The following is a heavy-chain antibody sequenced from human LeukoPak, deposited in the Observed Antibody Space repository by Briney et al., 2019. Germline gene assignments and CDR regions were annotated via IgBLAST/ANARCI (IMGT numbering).Heavy chain of an antibody. D-gene: IGHD3-10*01. CDR1: GYTFTSYG. J-gene: IGHJ4*02. CDR2: ISAYNGNT. Sequence: GASVKVSCKASGYTFTSYGISWVRQAPGQGLEWMGWISAYNGNTNYAQKLQGRVTMTTDTSTSTAYMELRSLRSDDTAVYYCARVVLLWFGELPQAFDYWGQGTLVTVSS. V-gene: IGHV1-18*01. CDR3: ARVVLLWFGELPQAFDY.